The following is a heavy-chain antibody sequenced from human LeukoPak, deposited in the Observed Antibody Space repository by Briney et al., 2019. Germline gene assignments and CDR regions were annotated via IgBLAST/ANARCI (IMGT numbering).Heavy chain of an antibody. CDR1: GFTFSSYG. V-gene: IGHV3-30*18. D-gene: IGHD3-22*01. CDR3: AKVEYYESSGYLNY. J-gene: IGHJ4*02. CDR2: ISHDGSNK. Sequence: GGSLRLSCGASGFTFSSYGMHWVRQAPGKGLEWVAVISHDGSNKYYADSVKGRFTISRVNSKNTLYLQMNSLRAEDTAVYYCAKVEYYESSGYLNYWGQGTLVTVSS.